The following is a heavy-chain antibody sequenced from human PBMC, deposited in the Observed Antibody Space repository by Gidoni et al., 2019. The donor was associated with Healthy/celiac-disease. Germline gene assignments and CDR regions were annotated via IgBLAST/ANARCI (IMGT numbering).Heavy chain of an antibody. CDR3: AKGRVVAAWPLDSFDY. J-gene: IGHJ4*02. D-gene: IGHD2-15*01. CDR2: ISGSGGSK. Sequence: EVQLLESGGGLVQPGGSLRLSCAASGFTFSSYAMSWVRQGPGKGLEWVSAISGSGGSKYYADSVKGRFTISRDNSKNTLYLQMNSLRAEDTAVYYCAKGRVVAAWPLDSFDYWGQGTLVTVSS. CDR1: GFTFSSYA. V-gene: IGHV3-23*01.